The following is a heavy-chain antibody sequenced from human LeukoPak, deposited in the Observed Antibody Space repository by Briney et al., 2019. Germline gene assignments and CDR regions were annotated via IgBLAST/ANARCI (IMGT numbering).Heavy chain of an antibody. CDR2: MNPNSGNT. CDR1: VYTFTSYD. V-gene: IGHV1-8*01. D-gene: IGHD6-13*01. Sequence: ASVTVSFKASVYTFTSYDINWVRQATGQGLEWMGWMNPNSGNTGYAQKFQGRVTMARNTSISTAYMELSSLRSEDTAVYYCARRNWGIAAADYWGQGALVTVSP. J-gene: IGHJ4*02. CDR3: ARRNWGIAAADY.